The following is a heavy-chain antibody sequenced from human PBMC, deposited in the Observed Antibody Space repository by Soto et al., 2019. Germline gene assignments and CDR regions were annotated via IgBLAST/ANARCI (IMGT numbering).Heavy chain of an antibody. D-gene: IGHD2-15*01. Sequence: EVQLVESGGGLVQPGGSLRLSCAASGFTFSNNWMHWVRQAPGKGLVWVSRINSAGSSTNYYAHSVKGRFTVSRDNAKNTLYLQMNSMSAEDTAVYYCVRGVYCSGGTCYANYYMDVWGKGTTVTVSS. CDR3: VRGVYCSGGTCYANYYMDV. J-gene: IGHJ6*03. CDR2: INSAGSST. CDR1: GFTFSNNW. V-gene: IGHV3-74*01.